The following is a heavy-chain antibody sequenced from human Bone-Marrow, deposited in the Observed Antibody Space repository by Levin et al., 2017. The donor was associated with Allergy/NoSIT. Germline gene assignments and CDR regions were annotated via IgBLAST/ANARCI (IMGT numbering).Heavy chain of an antibody. CDR3: AKEKVPYCSSSSCYMPDY. CDR1: GFTFSSYA. CDR2: ITGSGGST. V-gene: IGHV3-23*01. J-gene: IGHJ4*02. D-gene: IGHD2-2*02. Sequence: SCAASGFTFSSYAMNWVRQAPGKGLEWVSTITGSGGSTKYADSVKGRFTMSRDNSRNTLYLQMNSLRVEDTAVYYCAKEKVPYCSSSSCYMPDYWGQGTLVIVSS.